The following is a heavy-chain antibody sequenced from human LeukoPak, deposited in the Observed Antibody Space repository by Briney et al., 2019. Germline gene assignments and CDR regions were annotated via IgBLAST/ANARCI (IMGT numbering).Heavy chain of an antibody. CDR2: IFYSGAT. CDR1: GGSISVNY. V-gene: IGHV4-59*01. J-gene: IGHJ3*02. CDR3: ARNNNFVGTTNNDAFDI. D-gene: IGHD1-26*01. Sequence: TSETLSLTCTVSGGSISVNYWSWIRQPPGKGLEWLSYIFYSGATKYNPSLKSRVTTSFDTSRKQFSLRMSSVTAADTAVYYCARNNNFVGTTNNDAFDIWGQGTMVTVS.